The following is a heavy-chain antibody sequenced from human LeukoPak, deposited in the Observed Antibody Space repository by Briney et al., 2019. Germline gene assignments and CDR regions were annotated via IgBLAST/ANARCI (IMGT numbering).Heavy chain of an antibody. J-gene: IGHJ4*02. CDR3: ASHEYSSSSVVY. D-gene: IGHD6-6*01. CDR1: GGSISSYY. Sequence: PSETLSLTCTVSGGSISSYYWSWIRQPPGKGLEWIGYIYTSGSTNYNPSLKSRVTISVDTSKNQFSLKLSSVTAADTAVYYCASHEYSSSSVVYWGQGTLVTVSS. V-gene: IGHV4-4*09. CDR2: IYTSGST.